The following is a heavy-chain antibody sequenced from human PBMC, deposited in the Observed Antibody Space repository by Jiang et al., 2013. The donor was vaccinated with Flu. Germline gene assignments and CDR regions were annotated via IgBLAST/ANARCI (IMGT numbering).Heavy chain of an antibody. CDR2: T. D-gene: IGHD3-16*01. CDR3: ARGLGSPYYYGMDV. Sequence: TYYNPSLKSRVTISVDTSKNQFSLKLSSVTAADTAVYYCARGLGSPYYYGMDVWGQGTTVTVSS. J-gene: IGHJ6*02. V-gene: IGHV4-30-2*05.